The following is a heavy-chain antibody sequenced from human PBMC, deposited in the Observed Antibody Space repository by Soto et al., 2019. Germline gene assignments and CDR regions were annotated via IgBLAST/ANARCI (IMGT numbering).Heavy chain of an antibody. CDR3: ARLIPTGWNYWREGLRNWFDP. D-gene: IGHD1-7*01. CDR2: NYYSGHT. CDR1: GGSISSSSYY. Sequence: QLQLQESGPGLVKPSETLSLTCPVSGGSISSSSYYCGWIRQPPGKGLDLIGFNYYSGHTYYNPSLKSRVTKSVDTSRNQFSLKLSSVTAADTALYYCARLIPTGWNYWREGLRNWFDPWVHGTLVTVSS. V-gene: IGHV4-39*01. J-gene: IGHJ5*02.